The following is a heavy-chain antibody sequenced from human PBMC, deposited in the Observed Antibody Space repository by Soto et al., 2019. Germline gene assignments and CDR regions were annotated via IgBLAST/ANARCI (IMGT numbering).Heavy chain of an antibody. J-gene: IGHJ4*02. Sequence: EVKHLESGGGLGQPGGSLRLSCAASGFTFSDYAMSWIRQAPGKGLDWVSAISSSGDHTFYADSVKGRFTISRDNSKNTLYLQVNSLRAEDTAVYYCAKLLRPGLQFFDFWGQGTLVTVSS. CDR2: ISSSGDHT. CDR1: GFTFSDYA. CDR3: AKLLRPGLQFFDF. V-gene: IGHV3-23*01. D-gene: IGHD4-4*01.